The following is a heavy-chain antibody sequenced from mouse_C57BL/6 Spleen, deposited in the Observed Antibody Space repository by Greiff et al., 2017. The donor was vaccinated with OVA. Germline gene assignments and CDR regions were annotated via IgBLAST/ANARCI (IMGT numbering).Heavy chain of an antibody. D-gene: IGHD2-4*01. CDR3: AIDYANAMDY. J-gene: IGHJ4*01. CDR1: GYTFTSYT. CDR2: INPSSGYT. V-gene: IGHV1-4*01. Sequence: VQLVESGAELARPGASVKMSCKASGYTFTSYTMHWVKQRPGQGLEWIGYINPSSGYTKYNQKFKDKATLTADKSSSTAYMQLSSLTSEDSAVYYCAIDYANAMDYWGQGTSVTVSS.